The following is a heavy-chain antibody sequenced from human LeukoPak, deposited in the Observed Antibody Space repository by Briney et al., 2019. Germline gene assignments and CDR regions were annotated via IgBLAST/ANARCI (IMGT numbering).Heavy chain of an antibody. Sequence: ASVNVSCKASGYTFTSYYMHWVRQAPGQGLEWMGIINPSGGSTSYAQKFQGRVTMTRDTSTSTVYMELSSLRSEDTAVYYCARGGAAAQNYYYGMDVWGQGTTVTVSS. J-gene: IGHJ6*02. CDR1: GYTFTSYY. CDR3: ARGGAAAQNYYYGMDV. CDR2: INPSGGST. D-gene: IGHD6-13*01. V-gene: IGHV1-46*01.